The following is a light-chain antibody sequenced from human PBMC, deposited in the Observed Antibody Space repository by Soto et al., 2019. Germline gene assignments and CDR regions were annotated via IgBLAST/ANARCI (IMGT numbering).Light chain of an antibody. CDR1: QSLSNW. V-gene: IGKV1-5*01. CDR3: QQYNTYPWT. J-gene: IGKJ1*01. Sequence: DIQMTQSPSTLSASVGDRVTITCRASQSLSNWLAWYQQKPGKAPKLLIYDASTLESGVPSRFSGSGSGTELTLTISGLQPDDFATYYCQQYNTYPWTFGQGTKVEIK. CDR2: DAS.